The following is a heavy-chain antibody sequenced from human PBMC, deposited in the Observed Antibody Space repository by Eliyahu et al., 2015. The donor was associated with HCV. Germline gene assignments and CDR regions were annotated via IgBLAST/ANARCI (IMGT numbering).Heavy chain of an antibody. CDR3: ARDGGSGSYLNWFDP. CDR1: GGTFSSYA. Sequence: VQLVQSGAEVKKPGSXVKVSCXASGGTFSSYAISWVRQAPGQGLEWMGGIIPIFGTANYAQKFQGRVTITADESTSTAYMELSSLRSEDTAVYYCARDGGSGSYLNWFDPWGQGTLVTVSS. V-gene: IGHV1-69*01. J-gene: IGHJ5*02. CDR2: IIPIFGTA. D-gene: IGHD1-26*01.